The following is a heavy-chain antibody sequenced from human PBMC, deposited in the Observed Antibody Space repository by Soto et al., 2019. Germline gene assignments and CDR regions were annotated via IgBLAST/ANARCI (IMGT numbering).Heavy chain of an antibody. V-gene: IGHV4-30-2*01. CDR1: GGSISGGGYS. J-gene: IGHJ4*02. CDR2: IYHSGST. CDR3: ARVKDYGVFDY. Sequence: SETLSLTCAVSGGSISGGGYSWSWIRQPPVKGLEWIGYIYHSGSTYYNPSLKSRVTISVDRSKNQFSLKLSSVTAADTAVYYCARVKDYGVFDYWGQGTLVTVSS. D-gene: IGHD3-16*01.